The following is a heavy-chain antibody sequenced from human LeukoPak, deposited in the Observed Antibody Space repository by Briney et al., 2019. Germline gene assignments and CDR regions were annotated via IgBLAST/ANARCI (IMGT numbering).Heavy chain of an antibody. J-gene: IGHJ4*02. Sequence: SETLSLTCTVSGGSISSYYWNWIRQPPGKGLEWIGYIYYSGGTNYSPSLKSRVTISIDTSKNQFSLKLTSVTAADTAVYYCARASTAKSLLFDYWGQGTLVTVSS. CDR1: GGSISSYY. V-gene: IGHV4-59*01. CDR2: IYYSGGT. D-gene: IGHD5-18*01. CDR3: ARASTAKSLLFDY.